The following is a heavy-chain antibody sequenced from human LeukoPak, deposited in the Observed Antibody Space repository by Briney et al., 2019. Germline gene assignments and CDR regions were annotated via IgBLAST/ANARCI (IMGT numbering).Heavy chain of an antibody. CDR3: ARDLPSYY. Sequence: PGGSLRLSYAASGFTLSSNYMRWVRQAPAKGLEWVSVIYSGGSTYYADSVKGRFTIARDNSKNPLYLQMNSRRAEDTAVYYCARDLPSYYWGQGTLVTVSS. CDR1: GFTLSSNY. V-gene: IGHV3-53*01. J-gene: IGHJ4*02. CDR2: IYSGGST.